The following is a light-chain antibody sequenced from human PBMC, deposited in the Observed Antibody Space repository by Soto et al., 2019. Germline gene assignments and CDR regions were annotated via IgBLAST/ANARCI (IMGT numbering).Light chain of an antibody. V-gene: IGKV1-5*03. CDR2: KAS. CDR1: QSINTW. J-gene: IGKJ1*01. Sequence: DIQMTQSPSTLSGTVGDRVTITCRASQSINTWLAWYQQKPGKAPKLLIYKASSLESGVPSRFSGSGSGADFTLNISRVEAEDVGVYYCMQTTNWPRTFGQGTKVDI. CDR3: MQTTNWPRT.